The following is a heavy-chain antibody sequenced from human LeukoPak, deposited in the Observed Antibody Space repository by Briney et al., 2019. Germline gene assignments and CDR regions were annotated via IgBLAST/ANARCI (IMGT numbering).Heavy chain of an antibody. CDR1: GYTFTGYY. CDR2: INPSGGST. J-gene: IGHJ4*02. CDR3: ARGYSSGWPYDY. V-gene: IGHV1-46*01. Sequence: ASVKVSCKASGYTFTGYYMHWVRQAPGQGLEWMGIINPSGGSTSYAQKFQGRVTMTRDMSTSTVYMELSSLRSEDTAVYYCARGYSSGWPYDYWGQGTLVTVSS. D-gene: IGHD6-19*01.